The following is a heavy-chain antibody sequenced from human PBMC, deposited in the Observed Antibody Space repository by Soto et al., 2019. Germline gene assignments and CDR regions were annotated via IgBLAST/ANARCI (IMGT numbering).Heavy chain of an antibody. V-gene: IGHV4-4*02. CDR1: GDSFRSSTW. CDR3: GRSPRRVDGKWYVDY. Sequence: QVQLQESGPGLVKPSGTLSLSCGVYGDSFRSSTWWNWIRQPPGKGPEWVADILHTGHTDLSPSLRSRSTTSTDTSKKEFSLKMTSVTAADTAGEYCGRSPRRVDGKWYVDYWGPGALVIVAS. J-gene: IGHJ4*02. D-gene: IGHD2-15*01. CDR2: ILHTGHT.